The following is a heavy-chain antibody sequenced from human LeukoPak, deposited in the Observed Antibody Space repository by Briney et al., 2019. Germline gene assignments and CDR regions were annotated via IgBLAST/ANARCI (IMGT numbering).Heavy chain of an antibody. J-gene: IGHJ4*02. Sequence: WASVKVSCKASGYTFTGYYMHWVRQAPGQGLEWMGIINPSGGSTSYAQKFQGRVTMTRDTSTSTVYMELSSLRSEDTAVYCCARVITSSGSLDYWGQGTLVTVSS. CDR3: ARVITSSGSLDY. D-gene: IGHD3-3*01. CDR2: INPSGGST. V-gene: IGHV1-46*01. CDR1: GYTFTGYY.